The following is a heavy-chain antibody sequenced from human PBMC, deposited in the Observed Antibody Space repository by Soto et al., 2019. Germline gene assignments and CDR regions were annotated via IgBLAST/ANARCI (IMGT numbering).Heavy chain of an antibody. Sequence: VQLLESGGGLVQPGGSLRLSCAASGFTFSTYAMSWVRQAPGKGLEWVSTISGSGGNTYYADSVKGRFTISRDNSKNALYLQTASRRAGETAVNDCAKWTHEGGGWFDPWGQGTLVTVSS. V-gene: IGHV3-23*01. J-gene: IGHJ5*02. D-gene: IGHD3-16*01. CDR3: AKWTHEGGGWFDP. CDR2: ISGSGGNT. CDR1: GFTFSTYA.